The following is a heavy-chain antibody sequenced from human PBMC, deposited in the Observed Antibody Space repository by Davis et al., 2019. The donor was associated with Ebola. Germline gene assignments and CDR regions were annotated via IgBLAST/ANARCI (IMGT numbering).Heavy chain of an antibody. Sequence: ASVKVSCKASGYTFTSYGISWVRQAPGQGLEWMGWINPNSGGTNYAQKFQGWVTMTRDTSISTAYMELSRLRSDDTAVYYCARAPNGGRDGMDVWGQGTTVTVSS. CDR2: INPNSGGT. CDR3: ARAPNGGRDGMDV. CDR1: GYTFTSYG. D-gene: IGHD3-16*01. J-gene: IGHJ6*02. V-gene: IGHV1-2*04.